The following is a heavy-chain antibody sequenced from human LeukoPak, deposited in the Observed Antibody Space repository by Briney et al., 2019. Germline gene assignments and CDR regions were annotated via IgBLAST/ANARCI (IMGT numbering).Heavy chain of an antibody. CDR1: GFTFDDYA. Sequence: GGSLRLSCAASGFTFDDYAMHWVRQVPGKGLEWVSGISWNSGSIGYADSVKGRFTISRDNAKNSLYLQMNSLRAEDTALYYCAKGTHYTGYSSGWYIHWGQGTLVTVSS. CDR3: AKGTHYTGYSSGWYIH. CDR2: ISWNSGSI. D-gene: IGHD6-19*01. J-gene: IGHJ4*02. V-gene: IGHV3-9*01.